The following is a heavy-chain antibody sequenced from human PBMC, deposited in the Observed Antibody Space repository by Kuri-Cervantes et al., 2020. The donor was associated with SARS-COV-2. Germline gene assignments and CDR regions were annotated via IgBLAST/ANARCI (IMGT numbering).Heavy chain of an antibody. D-gene: IGHD1-26*01. J-gene: IGHJ4*02. CDR1: GFTFSSYA. V-gene: IGHV3-30-3*01. CDR2: ISYDGSNK. Sequence: GESLKISCAASGFTFSSYAMHWVRQAPGKGPEWVAVISYDGSNKYYADSVKGRFTISRDNSKNTLYLQMNSLRAEDTAVYYCAKVVRGSYDYWGQGTLVTVSS. CDR3: AKVVRGSYDY.